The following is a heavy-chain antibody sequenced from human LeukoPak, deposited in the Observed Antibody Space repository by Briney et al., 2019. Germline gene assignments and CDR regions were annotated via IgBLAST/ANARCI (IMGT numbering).Heavy chain of an antibody. CDR3: TRQNGAYFDSSRYYYFDY. CDR1: GGSISSDYYY. J-gene: IGHJ4*02. CDR2: IYYGGNT. V-gene: IGHV4-39*01. Sequence: PSETLSLTCSVSGGSISSDYYYWGWIRQPPGKGLEWIGSIYYGGNTYYNPSLKSRVTISVDTSKNQFSLKLSSVTAADTAVYFCTRQNGAYFDSSRYYYFDYWGQGTLVTVSS. D-gene: IGHD3-22*01.